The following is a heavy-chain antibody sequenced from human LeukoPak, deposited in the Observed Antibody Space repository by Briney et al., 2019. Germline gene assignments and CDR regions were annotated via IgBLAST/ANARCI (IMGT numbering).Heavy chain of an antibody. CDR2: INWNGGST. V-gene: IGHV3-20*04. D-gene: IGHD3-10*01. J-gene: IGHJ6*03. CDR1: GFTFSSYW. CDR3: ARVAYYGSGSYSNPWYYYYYMDV. Sequence: GGSLRLSCVGSGFTFSSYWMSWVRQAPGKGLEWVSGINWNGGSTGYADSVKGRFTISRDNAKNSLYLQMNSLRAEDTALYYCARVAYYGSGSYSNPWYYYYYMDVWGKGTTVTVSS.